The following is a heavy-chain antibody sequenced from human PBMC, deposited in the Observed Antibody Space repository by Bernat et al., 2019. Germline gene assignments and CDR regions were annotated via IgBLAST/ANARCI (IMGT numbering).Heavy chain of an antibody. CDR2: ISGSGGST. CDR1: GFTFSTYA. CDR3: TKGDYDFLGIYYPRIHFYYYGMDV. J-gene: IGHJ6*02. Sequence: EVQLLESGGDLVQPGGSLRLSCAASGFTFSTYAMSWVRQAPGKGLEWVSVISGSGGSTYYADSVKGRFTISRDNSKNTLYLQMNSLRAEDTAVYSCTKGDYDFLGIYYPRIHFYYYGMDVWGQGTTVTVSS. V-gene: IGHV3-23*01. D-gene: IGHD3-3*01.